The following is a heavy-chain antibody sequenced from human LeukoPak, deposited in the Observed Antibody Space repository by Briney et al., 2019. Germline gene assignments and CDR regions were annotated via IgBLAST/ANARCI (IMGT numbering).Heavy chain of an antibody. CDR3: ASLRTGDFDY. Sequence: SETLSLTCTVSGGSVTDYYWSWIRQSPGKGLEWIGYIYYTGTSYNPSLKSRVTISADTSKNQFSLKLSSVTAADTAVYYCASLRTGDFDYWGQGALVTVSS. D-gene: IGHD3-10*01. CDR1: GGSVTDYY. V-gene: IGHV4-59*08. J-gene: IGHJ4*02. CDR2: IYYTGT.